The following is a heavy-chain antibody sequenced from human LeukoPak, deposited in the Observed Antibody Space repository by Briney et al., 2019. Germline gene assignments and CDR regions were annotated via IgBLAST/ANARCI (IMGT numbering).Heavy chain of an antibody. CDR1: GFTVRSNY. J-gene: IGHJ4*02. D-gene: IGHD6-13*01. Sequence: PGGSLRLSCAASGFTVRSNYMNWVRQAPGKGLEWVSVIYSGGSTYYADSVKGRFTISRDNSKNTLYLQMNSLRAEDTAVYYCARAGPNNSSRDEMALWGQGTLVTVSS. CDR3: ARAGPNNSSRDEMAL. V-gene: IGHV3-66*01. CDR2: IYSGGST.